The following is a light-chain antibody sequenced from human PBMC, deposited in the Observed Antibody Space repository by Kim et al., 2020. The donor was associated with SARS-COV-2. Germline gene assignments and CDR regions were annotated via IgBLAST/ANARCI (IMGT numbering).Light chain of an antibody. CDR2: TAS. CDR3: QQTDSFPLT. Sequence: PSVGDRVTITCQASQGISAWLAWYQQKPGKAPKLLIHTASTLQSGVSSRFSGSGSGTDFTLTISSLQPEDSATYYCQQTDSFPLTFGGGTKVDIK. V-gene: IGKV1-12*01. J-gene: IGKJ4*01. CDR1: QGISAW.